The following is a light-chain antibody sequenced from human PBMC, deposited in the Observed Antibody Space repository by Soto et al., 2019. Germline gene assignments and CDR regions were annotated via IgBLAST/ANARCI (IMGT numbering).Light chain of an antibody. CDR1: RSDIGTYNL. CDR2: EVN. Sequence: QSVLTQPASVSGSPGQSLTISCPGTRSDIGTYNLVSWYQQHPGKAHKLMIYEVNKRPSGVSVRFSGSKSGYTASRTISGLQAEDEADYYCCSYAGSSTLYVFGTGTKVTVL. CDR3: CSYAGSSTLYV. J-gene: IGLJ1*01. V-gene: IGLV2-23*02.